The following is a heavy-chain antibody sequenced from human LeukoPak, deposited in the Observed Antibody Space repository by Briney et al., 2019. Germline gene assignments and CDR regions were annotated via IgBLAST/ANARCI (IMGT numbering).Heavy chain of an antibody. J-gene: IGHJ4*02. CDR3: ARLKMIEMANPLDY. D-gene: IGHD5-24*01. V-gene: IGHV5-10-1*01. CDR1: GYSFTSYW. CDR2: IDPSDSYT. Sequence: GVSLRISCKGSGYSFTSYWITWVRQMPGKGLEWMGTIDPSDSYTKYSPSFQGHVTISADKSISTAYLQWSSLKASDTAMYYCARLKMIEMANPLDYWGQGTLVTVSS.